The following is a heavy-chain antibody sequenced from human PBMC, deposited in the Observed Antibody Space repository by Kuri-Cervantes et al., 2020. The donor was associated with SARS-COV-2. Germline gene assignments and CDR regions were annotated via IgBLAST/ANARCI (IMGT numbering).Heavy chain of an antibody. CDR3: ARDLRLGKSLDY. Sequence: GGSLRLSCAASGFTFSTYSMNWVRQAPGKGLEWVSSISSSSSYIYYADSVKGRFTISRDNAKNSLYLQMSSLRGEDTAVYYCARDLRLGKSLDYWGQGTLVTVSS. CDR1: GFTFSTYS. V-gene: IGHV3-21*01. D-gene: IGHD7-27*01. J-gene: IGHJ4*02. CDR2: ISSSSSYI.